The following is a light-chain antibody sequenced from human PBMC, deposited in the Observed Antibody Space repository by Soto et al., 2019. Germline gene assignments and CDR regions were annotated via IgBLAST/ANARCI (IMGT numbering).Light chain of an antibody. CDR3: HQYDSSPLT. J-gene: IGKJ4*01. CDR2: VAS. Sequence: EIVLTQSPGTLSLSPGERATLSCRASQSVSSSYLAWYQQKPGQATRLLIYVASSRATGIPDRFSGSGSVTDFTLTISRLEPEDFAVYYCHQYDSSPLTFGGGTKVEIK. CDR1: QSVSSSY. V-gene: IGKV3-20*01.